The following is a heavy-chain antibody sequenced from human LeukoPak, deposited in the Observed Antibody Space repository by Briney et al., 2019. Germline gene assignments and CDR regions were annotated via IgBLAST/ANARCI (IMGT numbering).Heavy chain of an antibody. CDR3: ARASDYYGSSGYYQIYFDY. V-gene: IGHV3-74*01. J-gene: IGHJ4*02. Sequence: PGGSLRLSCAASGFTFSSYWMHWVRQAPGKGLVWVSRINSDGSSTSYADSVKGRFTISRDNAKNTLYLQMNSLRAEDTAVYYCARASDYYGSSGYYQIYFDYWGQGTLVTVSS. CDR1: GFTFSSYW. CDR2: INSDGSST. D-gene: IGHD3-22*01.